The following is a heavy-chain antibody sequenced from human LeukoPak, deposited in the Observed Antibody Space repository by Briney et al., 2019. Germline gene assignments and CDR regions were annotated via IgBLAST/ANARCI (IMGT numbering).Heavy chain of an antibody. D-gene: IGHD4-11*01. CDR1: GFTFSSYG. V-gene: IGHV3-33*01. CDR2: IWYDGSNK. Sequence: PGRSLRLSCAASGFTFSSYGMHWVRQAPGKGLEWVAVIWYDGSNKYYADSVKGRFTISRDSSKNTLDLQMNSLRAEDAAVYYCVRVGYTNYGIDYWGQGTLVTVSS. J-gene: IGHJ4*02. CDR3: VRVGYTNYGIDY.